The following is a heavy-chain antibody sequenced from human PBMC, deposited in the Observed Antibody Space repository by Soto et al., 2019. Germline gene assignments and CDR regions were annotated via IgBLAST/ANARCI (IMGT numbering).Heavy chain of an antibody. Sequence: GESLKISCQGSGYPFSDYWIGWVRQMPGKGLEWMGFIYPGDSNAIYSPSFQGQVTISADKSISTAYLQWSSLKASDTAMYFCSVGFDYWGQGTLVTVSS. CDR1: GYPFSDYW. CDR3: SVGFDY. V-gene: IGHV5-51*01. J-gene: IGHJ4*02. CDR2: IYPGDSNA.